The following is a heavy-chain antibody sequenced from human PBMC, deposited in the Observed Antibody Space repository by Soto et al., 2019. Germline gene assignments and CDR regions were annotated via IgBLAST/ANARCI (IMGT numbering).Heavy chain of an antibody. CDR3: ARRFLEWKAGSDS. J-gene: IGHJ4*02. V-gene: IGHV3-7*01. D-gene: IGHD3-3*01. CDR2: IKQDGSEK. CDR1: GFTFSSYW. Sequence: GGSLRLSCAASGFTFSSYWMSWVRQAPGKGLEWVANIKQDGSEKYYVDSVKGRFTISRDNAKNSLYLQMNSLRAEDTAGYYCARRFLEWKAGSDSWGQGTLVTVSS.